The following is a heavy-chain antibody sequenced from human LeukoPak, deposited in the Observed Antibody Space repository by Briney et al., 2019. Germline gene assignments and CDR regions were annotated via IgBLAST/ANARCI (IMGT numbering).Heavy chain of an antibody. CDR2: IIPIFGTA. J-gene: IGHJ6*03. V-gene: IGHV1-69*05. CDR1: GGTFSIYA. Sequence: SVKVSCKASGGTFSIYAISWVRLAPGQGLGWMGGIIPIFGTANYAQKFQGRVTITTDESTSTAYMELSSLRPEDTAVYYCASAVAAARPYYYYYMDVWGKGTTVTVSS. CDR3: ASAVAAARPYYYYYMDV. D-gene: IGHD6-13*01.